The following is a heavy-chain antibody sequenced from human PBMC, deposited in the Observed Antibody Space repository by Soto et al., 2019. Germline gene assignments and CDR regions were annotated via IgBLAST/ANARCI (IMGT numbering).Heavy chain of an antibody. D-gene: IGHD2-2*01. Sequence: QITLKESGPTLVKPTQTLTLTCTLSGFSLSTSGVGVGWIRQPPGKALEWLALIYWDDDKSYSPSLNSRLTITKDSFYNQVVLTMTNIDLVDTATDYCEGSRTDPFDDSWGQGTLVTVSS. CDR1: GFSLSTSGVG. J-gene: IGHJ5*01. CDR2: IYWDDDK. V-gene: IGHV2-5*02. CDR3: EGSRTDPFDDS.